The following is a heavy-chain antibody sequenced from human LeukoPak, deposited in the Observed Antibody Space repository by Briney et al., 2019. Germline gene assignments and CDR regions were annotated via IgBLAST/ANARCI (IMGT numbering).Heavy chain of an antibody. Sequence: ASVKVSCKASGYTFTSYGISWVRQAPGQGLEWMGWISAYNGNTNYAQKLQGRVTMTRNTSISTAYMELSSLRSEDTAVYYCARGHQADKTDYWGQGTLVTVSS. V-gene: IGHV1-18*01. D-gene: IGHD6-13*01. CDR2: ISAYNGNT. J-gene: IGHJ4*02. CDR3: ARGHQADKTDY. CDR1: GYTFTSYG.